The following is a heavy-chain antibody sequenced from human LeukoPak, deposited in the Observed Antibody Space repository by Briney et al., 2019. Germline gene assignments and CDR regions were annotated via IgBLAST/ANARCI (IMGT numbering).Heavy chain of an antibody. CDR3: ARAHDYYDSSGYYPFDY. CDR2: IYYSGST. D-gene: IGHD3-22*01. V-gene: IGHV4-59*01. CDR1: GGSISSYY. J-gene: IGHJ4*02. Sequence: PSETLSLTCTVSGGSISSYYWSWIRQPPGKGLEWIGYIYYSGSTNYNPSLKSRVTISVDTSKNQFSLKLSSVTAADTAVYHCARAHDYYDSSGYYPFDYWGQGTLVTVSS.